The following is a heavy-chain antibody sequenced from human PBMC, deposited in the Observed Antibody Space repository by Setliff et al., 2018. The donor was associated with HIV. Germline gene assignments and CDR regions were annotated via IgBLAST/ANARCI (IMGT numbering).Heavy chain of an antibody. V-gene: IGHV4-39*01. Sequence: PSETLSLTCTVSGGSIRSSTYCWGWIRQAPGRGLEWIGSVYHSGNSYYRPSLKSRVTMSVDTSKNQFSLKLSSVTVADTAMFYCARLYSGSYWGDDAFDIWGQGTMVTVSS. CDR2: VYHSGNS. CDR1: GGSIRSSTYC. D-gene: IGHD1-26*01. J-gene: IGHJ3*02. CDR3: ARLYSGSYWGDDAFDI.